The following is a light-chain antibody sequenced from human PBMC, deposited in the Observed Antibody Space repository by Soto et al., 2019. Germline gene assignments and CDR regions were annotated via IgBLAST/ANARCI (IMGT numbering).Light chain of an antibody. CDR3: QQSYRTPLT. Sequence: DIQMTQSPSSLSASVGDRVTITCRASQSISSYLNWYQQKPGKAPKLLIYAASSLQSGVPSRFSGSGSGTDFTLTISSLQPEDFANYYCQQSYRTPLTFGQGTKLEIK. V-gene: IGKV1-39*01. J-gene: IGKJ2*01. CDR1: QSISSY. CDR2: AAS.